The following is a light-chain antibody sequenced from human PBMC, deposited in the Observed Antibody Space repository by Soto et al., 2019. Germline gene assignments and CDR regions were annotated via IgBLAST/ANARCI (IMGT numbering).Light chain of an antibody. CDR3: SSYTSSITLVV. CDR2: DVS. J-gene: IGLJ2*01. V-gene: IGLV2-14*01. CDR1: SSDVGGYNY. Sequence: QSALTQPASVSGSPGQSITISCTGTSSDVGGYNYVSWYQQHPGKAPKLMIYDVSNRPSGVSNRVSGSKSGNTASLTISGLQAEEEVDYYCSSYTSSITLVVFGGGPKLTVL.